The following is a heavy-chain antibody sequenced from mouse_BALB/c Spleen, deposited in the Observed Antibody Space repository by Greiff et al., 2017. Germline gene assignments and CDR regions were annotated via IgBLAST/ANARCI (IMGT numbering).Heavy chain of an antibody. CDR1: GFTFSSFG. CDR2: ISSGSSTI. V-gene: IGHV5-17*02. Sequence: EVKRVESGGGLVQPGGSRKLSCAASGFTFSSFGMHWVRQAPEKGLEWVAYISSGSSTIYYADTVKGRFTISRDNPKNTLFLQMTSLRSEDTAMYYCARGSFYYAMDYWGQGTSVTVSS. CDR3: ARGSFYYAMDY. J-gene: IGHJ4*01.